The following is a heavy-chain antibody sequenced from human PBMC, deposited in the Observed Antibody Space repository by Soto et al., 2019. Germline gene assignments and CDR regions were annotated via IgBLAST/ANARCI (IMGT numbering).Heavy chain of an antibody. CDR3: GKVLVGATGHTDSDS. D-gene: IGHD2-15*01. V-gene: IGHV4-39*01. Sequence: SETLSLTCTVSGGSIYRSGYYWGWIRQPPGRGLEWMGNIDYNGVTYSNPSLKSRVTISRDTSKNQFSLKLTSVTAADTALYYCGKVLVGATGHTDSDSWGPGTLVTVSS. J-gene: IGHJ4*02. CDR1: GGSIYRSGYY. CDR2: IDYNGVT.